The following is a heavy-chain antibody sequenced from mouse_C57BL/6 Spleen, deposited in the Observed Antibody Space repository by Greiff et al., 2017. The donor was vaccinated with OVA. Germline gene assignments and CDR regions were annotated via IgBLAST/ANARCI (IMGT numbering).Heavy chain of an antibody. CDR3: ARRGYYDYDWYFDV. D-gene: IGHD2-4*01. Sequence: QVQLQQSGPELVKPGASVKISCKASGYAFSSSWMHWVKQRPGKGLEWIGRIYPGDGDTNYNGKFKGNATLTADKSSSTAYMQLSRLTSEDSAVYFGARRGYYDYDWYFDVWGTGTTVTVSS. J-gene: IGHJ1*03. CDR1: GYAFSSSW. CDR2: IYPGDGDT. V-gene: IGHV1-82*01.